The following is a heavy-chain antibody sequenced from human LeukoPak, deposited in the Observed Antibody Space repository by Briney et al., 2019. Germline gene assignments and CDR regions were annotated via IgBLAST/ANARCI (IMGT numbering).Heavy chain of an antibody. CDR3: ARAGGSYSLVPYHFDY. Sequence: PSETLSLTCTVSGGSISSGGYYWSWIRQHPGKGLEWIGYIYYSGSTYYNPSLKSRVTISVYTSKNQFSLKLSSVTAADTAVYYCARAGGSYSLVPYHFDYWGQGTLVTVSS. J-gene: IGHJ4*02. D-gene: IGHD1-26*01. V-gene: IGHV4-31*03. CDR1: GGSISSGGYY. CDR2: IYYSGST.